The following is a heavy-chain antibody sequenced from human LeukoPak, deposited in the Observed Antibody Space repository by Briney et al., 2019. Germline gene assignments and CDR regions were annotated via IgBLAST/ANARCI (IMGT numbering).Heavy chain of an antibody. J-gene: IGHJ4*02. CDR3: ARHSAYCGGDCYSFDY. CDR1: GGSINSYY. Sequence: PSETLSLTCTVSGGSINSYYWSWIRQPPGKGLEWIGYIYYSGSTNYNPSLKSRVTISVDTSKNQFSLKLSSVTAADTAMYYCARHSAYCGGDCYSFDYWGQGTLVTVS. CDR2: IYYSGST. D-gene: IGHD2-21*02. V-gene: IGHV4-59*08.